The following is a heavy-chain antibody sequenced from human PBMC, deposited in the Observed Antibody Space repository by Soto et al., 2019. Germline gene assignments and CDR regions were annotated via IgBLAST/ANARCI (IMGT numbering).Heavy chain of an antibody. CDR3: ARGVGRRSWTSFDS. D-gene: IGHD6-13*01. CDR2: IYISENT. CDR1: GGSISSDY. Sequence: SETLSLTCTVSGGSISSDYWSWIRQPAGKGLEWIGRIYISENTHYNPSLRSRVSMSLDTSKNQLSLNLSSVTAADTAVYYCARGVGRRSWTSFDSWGQGTLVTVSS. V-gene: IGHV4-4*07. J-gene: IGHJ4*02.